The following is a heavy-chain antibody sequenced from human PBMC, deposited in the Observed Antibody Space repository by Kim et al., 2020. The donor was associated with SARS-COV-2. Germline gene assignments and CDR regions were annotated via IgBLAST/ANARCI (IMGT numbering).Heavy chain of an antibody. CDR2: VYYSGST. CDR3: ARGGVSGYSFFDF. V-gene: IGHV4-59*11. Sequence: SETLSLTCNVSVVSISSHYWSWIRQSPGGGLEWIGYVYYSGSTNFNPSLRSRATISVDTAKNQFSLKLTSATAADTAIYYCARGGVSGYSFFDFWGQGAL. CDR1: VVSISSHY. J-gene: IGHJ4*02. D-gene: IGHD3-3*01.